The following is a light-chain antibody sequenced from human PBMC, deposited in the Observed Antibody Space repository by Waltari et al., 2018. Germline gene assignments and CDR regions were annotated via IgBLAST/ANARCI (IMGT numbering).Light chain of an antibody. CDR2: GVS. CDR3: SSYTSNKDVV. Sequence: QSALTQPAYVSGSPGQSITISCTGTSSDVGGSTFVSWYQHHPGKVPKLMIDGVSKRPSGVSTRFAGSESGNTASLTIFGLQADDEADYYCSSYTSNKDVVFGGGTKLTVL. CDR1: SSDVGGSTF. V-gene: IGLV2-14*01. J-gene: IGLJ2*01.